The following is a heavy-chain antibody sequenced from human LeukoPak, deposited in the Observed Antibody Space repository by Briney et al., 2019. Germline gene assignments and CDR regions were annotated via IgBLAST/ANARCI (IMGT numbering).Heavy chain of an antibody. J-gene: IGHJ4*02. CDR3: ARDRSVGVLPAPPFDF. CDR2: VFHSGNT. D-gene: IGHD6-6*01. V-gene: IGHV4-38-2*02. CDR1: GYSISSTYY. Sequence: SETLSLTCTVSGYSISSTYYWGWIRQPPGKGLEWVGRVFHSGNTYYNPSLKSRLTISADTSKNQFSLTLTSVTAADTAVYYCARDRSVGVLPAPPFDFWGQGTLVTVSS.